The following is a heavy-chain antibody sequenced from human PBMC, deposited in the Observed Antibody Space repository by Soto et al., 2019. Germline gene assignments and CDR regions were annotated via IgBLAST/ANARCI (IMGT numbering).Heavy chain of an antibody. CDR2: IYYSGRT. CDR3: ARPAGEYYFDY. J-gene: IGHJ4*02. CDR1: GGSISSSSYY. D-gene: IGHD3-10*01. V-gene: IGHV4-39*01. Sequence: SETLSLTCTVSGGSISSSSYYWGWIRQPPGKGLEWIGRIYYSGRTYYNPSLKSRVTISVDTSKNQFSLKLSSVPAADTAVYYCARPAGEYYFDYWGQGTLVTVSS.